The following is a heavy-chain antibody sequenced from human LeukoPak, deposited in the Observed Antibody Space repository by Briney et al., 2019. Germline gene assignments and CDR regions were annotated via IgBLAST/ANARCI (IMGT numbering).Heavy chain of an antibody. D-gene: IGHD4-17*01. CDR3: ARGGYGDYDAFDI. J-gene: IGHJ3*02. CDR2: ISSRGKTI. Sequence: GGSLRLSCVASGFTFSSYEMNWVRQAPGKGLEWVSYISSRGKTIYYADSVKGRFTISRDNAKNSLYLQMNSLRAEDTAVYYCARGGYGDYDAFDIWGQGTMVTVSS. V-gene: IGHV3-48*03. CDR1: GFTFSSYE.